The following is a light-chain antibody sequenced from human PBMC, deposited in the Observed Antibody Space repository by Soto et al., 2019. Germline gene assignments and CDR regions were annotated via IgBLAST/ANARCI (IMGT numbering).Light chain of an antibody. CDR1: QSVSSNY. Sequence: ESVLTQSPGTLSLSPGERATLSCRASQSVSSNYLAWYQQKPGQAPRLLIYGASSRATGIPDRFSGSGSGTDFTLTITRLEPEDCAVYYCQQYGSSPWTFGQGTKVDIK. V-gene: IGKV3-20*01. CDR3: QQYGSSPWT. CDR2: GAS. J-gene: IGKJ1*01.